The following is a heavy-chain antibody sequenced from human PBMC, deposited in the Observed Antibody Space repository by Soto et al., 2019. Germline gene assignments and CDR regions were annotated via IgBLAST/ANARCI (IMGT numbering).Heavy chain of an antibody. CDR2: INAGNGNT. CDR1: GYTFTSYA. CDR3: AREGFMITFGGVIVFEATQHFDY. D-gene: IGHD3-16*02. V-gene: IGHV1-3*01. J-gene: IGHJ4*02. Sequence: ASVKVSCKASGYTFTSYAMHWVRQAPGQRLEWMGWINAGNGNTKYSQKFQGRVTITRDTSASTAYMELSSLRSEDTAVYYCAREGFMITFGGVIVFEATQHFDYWGQGTLVTVSS.